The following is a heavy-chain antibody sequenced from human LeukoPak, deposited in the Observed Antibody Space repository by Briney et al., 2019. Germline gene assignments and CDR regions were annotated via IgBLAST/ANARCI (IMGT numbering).Heavy chain of an antibody. CDR3: ARDPTYSSSSDHIP. D-gene: IGHD6-6*01. Sequence: SVTVSCTASGGTFSSYAISWVRQAPGQGLEWMGGIIPIFGTANYAQKFQGRVTITADESTSTAYMELSSLRSEDTAVYYCARDPTYSSSSDHIPWGQGTLVTVSS. CDR2: IIPIFGTA. J-gene: IGHJ5*02. CDR1: GGTFSSYA. V-gene: IGHV1-69*13.